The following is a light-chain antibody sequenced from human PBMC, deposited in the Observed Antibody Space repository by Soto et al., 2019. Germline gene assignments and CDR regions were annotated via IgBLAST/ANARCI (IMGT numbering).Light chain of an antibody. CDR1: QSISRW. CDR3: QQYNGYSTWT. J-gene: IGKJ1*01. CDR2: DAS. V-gene: IGKV1-5*01. Sequence: DIQITHSPSTLSASVGDRVTITCRGSQSISRWLAWYQQKPGKAPKVLIWDASSLQRGVPSRFSGSGSGTEFTLTISSLQPDDFATYYCQQYNGYSTWTLGQGTKVDIK.